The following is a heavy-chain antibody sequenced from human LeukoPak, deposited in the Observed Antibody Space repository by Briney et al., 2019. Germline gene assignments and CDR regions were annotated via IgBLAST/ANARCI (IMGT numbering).Heavy chain of an antibody. V-gene: IGHV1-2*02. Sequence: ASVKVSCKASGYTFTGYYTHWVRQAPGQGLEWMGWINPNSGGTNYAQKFQGRVTMTRDTSISTAYMELSRLRSDDTAVYYCARDTHLYYCGSNWFDPWGQGTLVTVSS. D-gene: IGHD3-10*01. CDR1: GYTFTGYY. CDR2: INPNSGGT. J-gene: IGHJ5*02. CDR3: ARDTHLYYCGSNWFDP.